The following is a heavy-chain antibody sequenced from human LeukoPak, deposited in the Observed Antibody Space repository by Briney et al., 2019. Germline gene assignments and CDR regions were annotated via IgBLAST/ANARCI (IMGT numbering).Heavy chain of an antibody. CDR2: IKSKTDGGTT. Sequence: PGGSLRLSCAAPGFTFSNAWMSWVRQAPGKGLEWVGRIKSKTDGGTTDYAAPVKGRFTISRDDSKNTLYLQMNSLKTEDTAVYYCTTANGWERVDFDYWGQGTLVTVSS. V-gene: IGHV3-15*01. D-gene: IGHD1-26*01. CDR3: TTANGWERVDFDY. J-gene: IGHJ4*02. CDR1: GFTFSNAW.